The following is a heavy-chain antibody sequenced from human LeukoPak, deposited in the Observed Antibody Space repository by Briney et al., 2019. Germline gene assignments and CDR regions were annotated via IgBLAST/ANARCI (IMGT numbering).Heavy chain of an antibody. CDR3: VRWASIAVPGFDY. Sequence: SQTLSLTCAISGDSVTSKTATWNWIRQSPSRGLEWLGRTYYRTKWYNDYALSVKSRITINPDTSKNQFSLQLNSVTPEDTAIYYCVRWASIAVPGFDYWGQGTLVTVSS. J-gene: IGHJ4*02. D-gene: IGHD6-19*01. CDR1: GDSVTSKTAT. CDR2: TYYRTKWYN. V-gene: IGHV6-1*01.